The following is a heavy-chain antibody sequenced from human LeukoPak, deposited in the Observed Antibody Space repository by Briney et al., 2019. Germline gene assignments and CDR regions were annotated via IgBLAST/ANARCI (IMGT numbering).Heavy chain of an antibody. CDR3: AHRKNYYDSSVFDN. V-gene: IGHV2-5*02. D-gene: IGHD3-22*01. CDR1: GFSLNTRGVG. Sequence: SGPTLVDPTQTLTLTCTFSGFSLNTRGVGVGWIRQPPGRALEWLALIYWDDDRRYSPSLKSRLTITKDTSKNQVVLTMTDVDPVDTATYFCAHRKNYYDSSVFDNWGQGTLVTVSS. CDR2: IYWDDDR. J-gene: IGHJ4*02.